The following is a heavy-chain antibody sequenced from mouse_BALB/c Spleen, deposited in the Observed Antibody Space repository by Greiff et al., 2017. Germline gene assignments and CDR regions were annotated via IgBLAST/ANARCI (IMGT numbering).Heavy chain of an antibody. J-gene: IGHJ4*01. CDR1: GFAFSSYD. Sequence: EVQVVESGGGLVKPGGSLKLSCAASGFAFSSYDMPWVRQTPEKRLEWVAYISSGGGSTYYPDTVKGRFTISRDNAKNTLYLQMSSLKSEDTAMYYCARQGGLRLRDAMDYWGQGTSVTVSS. CDR2: ISSGGGST. V-gene: IGHV5-12-1*01. CDR3: ARQGGLRLRDAMDY. D-gene: IGHD1-2*01.